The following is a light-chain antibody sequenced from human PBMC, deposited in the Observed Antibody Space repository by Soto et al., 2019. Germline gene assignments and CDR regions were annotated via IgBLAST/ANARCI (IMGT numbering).Light chain of an antibody. CDR3: QHYNSYSEA. Sequence: DIQMTQSRSSLSASVGDRFTITCQAIQDISNYLNWYQQKPGKAPKLLIYKASTLKSGVPSRFSGSGSGTEFTLTISSLQPDDFATYYCQHYNSYSEAFGQGTKVDIK. CDR2: KAS. CDR1: QDISNY. J-gene: IGKJ1*01. V-gene: IGKV1-5*03.